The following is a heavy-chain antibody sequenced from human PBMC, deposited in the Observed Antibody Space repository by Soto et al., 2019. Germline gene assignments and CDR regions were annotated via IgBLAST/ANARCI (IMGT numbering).Heavy chain of an antibody. D-gene: IGHD1-1*01. CDR1: GGSISSYY. CDR3: ARGYEFFDY. J-gene: IGHJ4*02. V-gene: IGHV4-59*08. CDR2: IYYSGST. Sequence: SETLSLTCTVSGGSISSYYWSWIRQPPGKGLEWIGYIYYSGSTNYNPSLKSRVTISVDTSKNQFSLKLSSVTAADTAVYYCARGYEFFDYWGQGTLVTVS.